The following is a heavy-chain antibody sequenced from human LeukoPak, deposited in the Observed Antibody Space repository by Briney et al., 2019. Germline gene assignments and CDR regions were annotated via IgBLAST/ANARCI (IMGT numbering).Heavy chain of an antibody. Sequence: GGSLRLSCAASGFNLNSYMLNWVRQAPGKGLEWVSSISSTGSYIYYADSVKGRFTISRDNPGNVVYLQMDSLRAEDTAVYYCTRVAQFGPTGWFVPWGQGTLVTVSS. J-gene: IGHJ5*02. CDR1: GFNLNSYM. CDR3: TRVAQFGPTGWFVP. CDR2: ISSTGSYI. V-gene: IGHV3-21*01. D-gene: IGHD3/OR15-3a*01.